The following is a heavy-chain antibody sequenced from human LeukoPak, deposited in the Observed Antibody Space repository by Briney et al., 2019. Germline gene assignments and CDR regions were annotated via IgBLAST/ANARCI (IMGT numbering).Heavy chain of an antibody. CDR2: IYYSGST. D-gene: IGHD3-10*01. Sequence: SETLSLTCTVSGGSISSSSYYWGWIRQPPGKGLEWIGSIYYSGSTYYNPSLKSRVTISVDTSKNQFSLKLSSVTAADTAVYYCARQSVLLWFGKERSGNFDYWGQGTLVTVSS. CDR1: GGSISSSSYY. J-gene: IGHJ4*02. V-gene: IGHV4-39*01. CDR3: ARQSVLLWFGKERSGNFDY.